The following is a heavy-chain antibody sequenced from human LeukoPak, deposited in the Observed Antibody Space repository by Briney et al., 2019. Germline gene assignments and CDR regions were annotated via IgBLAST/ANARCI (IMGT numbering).Heavy chain of an antibody. Sequence: PSETLSLTCTVSGGSISSSSYCWGWIRQPPGKGLEWIGSIYYSGSTNYNPSLKSRVTISVDTSKNQFSLKLSSVTAADTAVYYCARLGVYCSGGSCYPLVDYWGQGTLVTVSS. D-gene: IGHD2-15*01. CDR3: ARLGVYCSGGSCYPLVDY. CDR2: IYYSGST. V-gene: IGHV4-39*07. J-gene: IGHJ4*02. CDR1: GGSISSSSYC.